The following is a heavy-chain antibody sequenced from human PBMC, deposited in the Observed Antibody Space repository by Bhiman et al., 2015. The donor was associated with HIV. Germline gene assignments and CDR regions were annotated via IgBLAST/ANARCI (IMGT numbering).Heavy chain of an antibody. CDR1: GFTFSNYA. Sequence: QVQLVESGGGVVQPGRSLRLSCAAFGFTFSNYAIHWVRQAPGKGLEWVALISYDGSYKYYADSVKGRFTISRDNSKNTVFLQMNSLRAEDTAVYYCAREFTGYSSSNFDYWGQGTLVTVSS. V-gene: IGHV3-30*04. CDR3: AREFTGYSSSNFDY. D-gene: IGHD6-13*01. J-gene: IGHJ4*02. CDR2: ISYDGSYK.